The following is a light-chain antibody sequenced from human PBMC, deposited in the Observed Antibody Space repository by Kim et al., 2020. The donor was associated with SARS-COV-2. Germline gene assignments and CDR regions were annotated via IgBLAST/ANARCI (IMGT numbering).Light chain of an antibody. Sequence: ETVMTQSPATLSVSPGERVTLSCRASQSVSSNLAWYQQKPGQAPRILIHGASTRATGIPARISGSGSGTEFTLTISSLQSEDFAVYFWQQYNNWPRTFGQGTKVEIK. J-gene: IGKJ1*01. CDR1: QSVSSN. CDR2: GAS. CDR3: QQYNNWPRT. V-gene: IGKV3-15*01.